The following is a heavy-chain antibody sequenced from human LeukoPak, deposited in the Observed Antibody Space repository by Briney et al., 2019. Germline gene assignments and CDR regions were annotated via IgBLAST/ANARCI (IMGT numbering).Heavy chain of an antibody. CDR3: ARAVFTYYDILTDY. J-gene: IGHJ4*02. V-gene: IGHV4-59*13. CDR2: IDYSGST. CDR1: GGSISTYY. D-gene: IGHD3-9*01. Sequence: SETLSLTCSVSGGSISTYYWSWVRQSPGKGLEWIGHIDYSGSTNYNPSLESRVAMSVDTSKKELTLKLSSVTAADTAVYYCARAVFTYYDILTDYWGQGTLVTVSS.